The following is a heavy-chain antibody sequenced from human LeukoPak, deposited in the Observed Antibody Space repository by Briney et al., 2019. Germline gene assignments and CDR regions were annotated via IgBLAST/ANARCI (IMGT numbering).Heavy chain of an antibody. CDR2: ISGYNGNT. V-gene: IGHV1-18*01. CDR3: VRDTPEWLVVRSSEYFQH. CDR1: GYTFTSYG. J-gene: IGHJ1*01. Sequence: ASVKVSCKASGYTFTSYGISWVRQAPGQGLEWVGWISGYNGNTNYAQKLQGRVTMATDTSTRIAYMELRSLRSDDTAVYYCVRDTPEWLVVRSSEYFQHWGQGTLVTVYS. D-gene: IGHD3-22*01.